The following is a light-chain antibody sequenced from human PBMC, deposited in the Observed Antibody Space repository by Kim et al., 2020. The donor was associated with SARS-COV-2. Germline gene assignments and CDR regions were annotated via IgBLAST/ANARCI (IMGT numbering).Light chain of an antibody. CDR1: QAISNY. Sequence: GSVGDRVTITWRASQAISNYLAWFQQKPGKAPKSLIYLASNLQGGVPSRFSGSGSGTDFTLTISSLQPEDFGTYYCQQYISYPRTFGQGTKVDIK. CDR2: LAS. CDR3: QQYISYPRT. V-gene: IGKV1-16*01. J-gene: IGKJ1*01.